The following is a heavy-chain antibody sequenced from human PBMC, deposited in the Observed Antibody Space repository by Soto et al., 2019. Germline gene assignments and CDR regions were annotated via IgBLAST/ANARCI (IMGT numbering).Heavy chain of an antibody. Sequence: QVQLVQSGAEVKKPGSSVKVSCKASGVTFSSMAITWLGRAPEKGLEGMGGIIPIFGTANYAQKFQGRVTITADESTSTAYMELSSLRSEDTAVYYCARGWGSGWYYFDYWGQGTLVTVSS. D-gene: IGHD6-19*01. CDR1: GVTFSSMA. V-gene: IGHV1-69*12. CDR3: ARGWGSGWYYFDY. CDR2: IIPIFGTA. J-gene: IGHJ4*02.